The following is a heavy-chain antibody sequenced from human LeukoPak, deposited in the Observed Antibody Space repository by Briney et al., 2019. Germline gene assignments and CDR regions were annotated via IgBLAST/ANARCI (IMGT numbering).Heavy chain of an antibody. V-gene: IGHV3-7*03. CDR1: GFTFSNCW. J-gene: IGHJ4*02. CDR2: IKQDGSEK. D-gene: IGHD3-10*01. CDR3: ARDSGERGSGSYLIAY. Sequence: PGGSLRLSCAASGFTFSNCWMTWVRQAPGKGLEWVANIKQDGSEKYYVDSVKGRFTISRDNAKNSLYLQMNSLRAEDTAVYYCARDSGERGSGSYLIAYWGQGTLVTVSS.